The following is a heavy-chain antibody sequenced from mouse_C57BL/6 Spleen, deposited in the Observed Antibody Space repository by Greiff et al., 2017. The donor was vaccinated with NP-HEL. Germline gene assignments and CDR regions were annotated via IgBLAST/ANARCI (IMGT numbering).Heavy chain of an antibody. CDR2: IDPEDGDT. V-gene: IGHV14-1*01. CDR1: GFNIKDYY. J-gene: IGHJ3*01. Sequence: VQLQQSGAELVRPGASVKLSCTASGFNIKDYYMHWVKQRPEQGLEWIGRIDPEDGDTEYAPKFQGKATMTADTSSNTAYLQLSSLTSEDTAVYYCTTLYYGSSSSFAYWGKGTLVTVSA. D-gene: IGHD1-1*01. CDR3: TTLYYGSSSSFAY.